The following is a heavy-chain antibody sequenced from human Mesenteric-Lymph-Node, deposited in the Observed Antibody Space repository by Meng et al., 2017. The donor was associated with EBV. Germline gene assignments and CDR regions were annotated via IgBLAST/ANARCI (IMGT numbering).Heavy chain of an antibody. Sequence: GRVPAPGPGLVRAPGTLPLTCAVRGGSIRSTNWGGWVRHPPGQGLEWIGEIYHSGSTNSNPSLKSRVTISLDKSKNQFSLKLSSVTAADTAVYYCARVDYYDSSSLFDPWGQGTLVTVSS. CDR2: IYHSGST. CDR1: GGSIRSTNW. D-gene: IGHD3-22*01. J-gene: IGHJ5*02. V-gene: IGHV4-4*03. CDR3: ARVDYYDSSSLFDP.